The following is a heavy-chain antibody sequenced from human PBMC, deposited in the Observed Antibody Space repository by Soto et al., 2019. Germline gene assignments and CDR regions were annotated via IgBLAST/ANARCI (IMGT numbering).Heavy chain of an antibody. CDR2: ISSTGSYT. CDR1: GFTLDDYY. D-gene: IGHD3-3*02. J-gene: IGHJ4*02. Sequence: GGSLRLSCLASGFTLDDYYMTWFRQAPGTGPEWVSYISSTGSYTEYADFVKGRFTISRDNAKNSLYLQMDRLRDEDTGIYYCVRDPSIRYPPDYWGRGTQVTLSS. V-gene: IGHV3-11*05. CDR3: VRDPSIRYPPDY.